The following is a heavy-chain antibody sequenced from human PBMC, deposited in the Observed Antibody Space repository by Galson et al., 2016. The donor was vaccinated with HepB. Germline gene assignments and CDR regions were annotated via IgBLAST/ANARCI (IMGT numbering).Heavy chain of an antibody. CDR2: IIPVFRTA. J-gene: IGHJ4*02. CDR3: ASRNFGDYSSPFDY. V-gene: IGHV1-69*13. Sequence: SVKVSCKVSGGTFSNHGISWVRQAPGQGLEWMGVIIPVFRTANYAQKFQGRVTITADESTTTAYMELSSLRSEDTAVYYCASRNFGDYSSPFDYWGQGTLVTVSS. D-gene: IGHD4-17*01. CDR1: GGTFSNHG.